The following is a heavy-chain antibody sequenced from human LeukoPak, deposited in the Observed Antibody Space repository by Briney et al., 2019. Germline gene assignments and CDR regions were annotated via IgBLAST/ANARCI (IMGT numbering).Heavy chain of an antibody. CDR2: ITDTGGNT. CDR1: GLTFTSYA. CDR3: ARLYSYFSGVDV. Sequence: GSLRLSCAASGLTFTSYAMTWVRQAPGKGLEWVSSITDTGGNTDYADSVKGRFTISRDRSKDTLYLQMSRLRAEDTALYYCARLYSYFSGVDVWGQGTTVTVSS. J-gene: IGHJ6*02. V-gene: IGHV3-23*01.